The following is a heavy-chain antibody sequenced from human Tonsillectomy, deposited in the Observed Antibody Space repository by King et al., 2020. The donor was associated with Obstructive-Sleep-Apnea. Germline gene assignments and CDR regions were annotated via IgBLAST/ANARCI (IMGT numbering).Heavy chain of an antibody. CDR2: ISSSSSYI. D-gene: IGHD3-10*01. CDR3: ARDALASGSGIDY. V-gene: IGHV3-21*01. CDR1: GFTFSSYS. Sequence: QLVESGGGLVKPGGSLRLSCAASGFTFSSYSMNWVRQAPGKGLEWVSPISSSSSYIYYADSVKGLFTISRDNAKNSLYLQLNSLRAGDTAVYYCARDALASGSGIDYWGQGTLVTVSS. J-gene: IGHJ4*02.